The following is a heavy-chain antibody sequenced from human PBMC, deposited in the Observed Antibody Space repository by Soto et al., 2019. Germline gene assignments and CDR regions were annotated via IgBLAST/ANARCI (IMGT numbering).Heavy chain of an antibody. CDR2: ISGSGAKT. Sequence: EVQLLESGGGLVQPGGSLRLSCAASGFTFDTYAMSWVRQAPGKGLEWVSAISGSGAKTYYADSVKGRFTISRDNSKNTLYLQMNSLRAEDTAVYHCAKLECSGGSCYSGRLFDYFYYYMDVWGKGTTVTVSS. J-gene: IGHJ6*03. CDR1: GFTFDTYA. V-gene: IGHV3-23*01. D-gene: IGHD2-15*01. CDR3: AKLECSGGSCYSGRLFDYFYYYMDV.